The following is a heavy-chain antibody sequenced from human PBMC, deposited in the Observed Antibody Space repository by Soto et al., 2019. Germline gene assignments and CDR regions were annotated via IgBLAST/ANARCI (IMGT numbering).Heavy chain of an antibody. J-gene: IGHJ4*02. CDR2: IFNNGST. CDR3: ARGRPLLLWFGETTKFDY. Sequence: SETLSLTCTVSGSSIRNSYYFWGWIRQPPGKGLERIGSIFNNGSTHHNPSLKSRVTISVDTSKNQFSLKLSSVTAADTAVYYCARGRPLLLWFGETTKFDYWGQGTLVTVSS. V-gene: IGHV4-39*07. CDR1: GSSIRNSYYF. D-gene: IGHD3-10*01.